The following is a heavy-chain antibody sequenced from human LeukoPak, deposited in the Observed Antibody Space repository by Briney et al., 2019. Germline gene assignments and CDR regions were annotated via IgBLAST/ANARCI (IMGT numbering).Heavy chain of an antibody. D-gene: IGHD3-16*02. CDR1: GGSISSSTYY. J-gene: IGHJ4*02. CDR3: ARLIGLGEVSPYFDF. Sequence: SGTLSLTCTVSGGSISSSTYYWGWIRQPPGKGLEWIGNIYYRGSTYYNPSLKSRVTISVDTSKNQFSLKLSSVTAPDTAVYYCARLIGLGEVSPYFDFWGQGRLVTVSS. CDR2: IYYRGST. V-gene: IGHV4-39*07.